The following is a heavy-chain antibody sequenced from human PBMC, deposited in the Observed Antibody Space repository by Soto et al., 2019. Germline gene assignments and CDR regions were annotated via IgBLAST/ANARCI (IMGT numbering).Heavy chain of an antibody. D-gene: IGHD6-19*01. CDR3: ARVNSGRNWFDP. V-gene: IGHV4-4*07. J-gene: IGHJ5*02. CDR1: GFSINSYG. CDR2: IYTSGST. Sequence: LETLSLTCTFSGFSINSYGWSWIRQTAGKGLEWIGRIYTSGSTNYNPSLKSRVTMSVDTSKNRFSLKLRSVTPADTAVYYCARVNSGRNWFDPWGQGTMVNVPQ.